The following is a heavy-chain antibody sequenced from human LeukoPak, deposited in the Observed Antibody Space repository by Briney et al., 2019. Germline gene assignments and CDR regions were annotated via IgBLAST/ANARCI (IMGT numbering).Heavy chain of an antibody. CDR3: ARDRLGPSFSVSHFDL. V-gene: IGHV3-20*01. CDR2: INYNGALT. J-gene: IGHJ4*02. Sequence: GGSLRLFCASCGLPFVDYGLRWVRRARGKGLEWLCAINYNGALTDYADSVKGRFTISRDSAKNSLYLRMDTLRAEDTALYNCARDRLGPSFSVSHFDLWGQGTLVTVSS. D-gene: IGHD3-3*02. CDR1: GLPFVDYG.